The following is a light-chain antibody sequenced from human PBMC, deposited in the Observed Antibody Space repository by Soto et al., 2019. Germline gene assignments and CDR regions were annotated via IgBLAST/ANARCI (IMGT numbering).Light chain of an antibody. J-gene: IGKJ1*01. CDR2: GAS. CDR3: QQHSHWPPWT. CDR1: QNVRTF. Sequence: EVVLTQSPATLSLSPGERATLSCRASQNVRTFLDWYHQKPGQAPRLLIYGASNRATGIPARCSGSGSGTDFTLTISSLEPEDFAVYYCQQHSHWPPWTFGQGTRVEIQ. V-gene: IGKV3-11*01.